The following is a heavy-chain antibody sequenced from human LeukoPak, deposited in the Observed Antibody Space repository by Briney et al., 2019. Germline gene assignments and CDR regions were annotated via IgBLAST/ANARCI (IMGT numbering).Heavy chain of an antibody. Sequence: ASVNVSCKASGYSFSNNDINWVRQTTGQGLEWMGWMSPNSGNTGYAQKFQGRATMTKNTSISIAYMELSSLTSEDTAVYYCARDQSRGYGFDYWGQGTLVTVSS. CDR3: ARDQSRGYGFDY. CDR1: GYSFSNND. D-gene: IGHD5-12*01. J-gene: IGHJ4*02. V-gene: IGHV1-8*01. CDR2: MSPNSGNT.